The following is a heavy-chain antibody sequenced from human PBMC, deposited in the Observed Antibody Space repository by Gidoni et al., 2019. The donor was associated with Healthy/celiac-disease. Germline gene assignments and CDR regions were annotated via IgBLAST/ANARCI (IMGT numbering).Heavy chain of an antibody. CDR3: ARDSGYSSGWPWYYFDY. CDR2: IWYDGSNK. J-gene: IGHJ4*02. D-gene: IGHD6-19*01. CDR1: GFTFSSYG. Sequence: QVQLVESGGGVVQPGRSLRLSCAASGFTFSSYGMNWVRQAPGKGLEWVAVIWYDGSNKYYADSVKGRFTISRDNSKNTLYLQMNSLRAEDTAVYYCARDSGYSSGWPWYYFDYWGQGTLVTVSS. V-gene: IGHV3-33*01.